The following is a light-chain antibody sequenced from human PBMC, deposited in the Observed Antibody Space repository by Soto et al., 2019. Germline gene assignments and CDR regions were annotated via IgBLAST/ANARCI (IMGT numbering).Light chain of an antibody. V-gene: IGKV3-15*01. Sequence: EIVMTQSPATLSVSPGERVTLSCRASQSVSSNLVWYHQKPGQAPRLLIYDASTRATGIPARYSGSGSGTEFNFTISCLQSEDFAVYFCQQYNKWPRTFGQGTKVDIK. CDR3: QQYNKWPRT. J-gene: IGKJ1*01. CDR2: DAS. CDR1: QSVSSN.